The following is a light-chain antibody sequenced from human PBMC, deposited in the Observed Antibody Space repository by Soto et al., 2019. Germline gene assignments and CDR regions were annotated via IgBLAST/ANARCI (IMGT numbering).Light chain of an antibody. CDR3: GSYTSTSTPFV. V-gene: IGLV2-14*01. J-gene: IGLJ1*01. CDR2: EVS. CDR1: SSDIGGYKY. Sequence: QSALTQPASVSGSPGQSITISWTGTSSDIGGYKYVSWYQQQPGKAPKLMIYEVSNRPSGVSSRFSGSKSGNTASLTISGLQAEDEADYYCGSYTSTSTPFVFGTGTKVTVL.